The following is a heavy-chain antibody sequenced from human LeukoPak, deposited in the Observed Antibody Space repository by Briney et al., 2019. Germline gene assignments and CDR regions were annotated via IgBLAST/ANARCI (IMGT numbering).Heavy chain of an antibody. CDR2: LSGSDRTT. D-gene: IGHD6-19*01. Sequence: GGSLRLSCATSGFTFSSYAMSWLRQGPGKGREWVSALSGSDRTTYYADSVKGGFTISKDNSKKTLYLQMSSLRGEATAVYYCAKVSSRWSLDYWGQGTLVTVSS. J-gene: IGHJ4*02. CDR3: AKVSSRWSLDY. V-gene: IGHV3-23*01. CDR1: GFTFSSYA.